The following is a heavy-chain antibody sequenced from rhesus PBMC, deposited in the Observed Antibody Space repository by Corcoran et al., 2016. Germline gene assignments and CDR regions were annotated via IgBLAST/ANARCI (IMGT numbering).Heavy chain of an antibody. CDR2: ISNGGGST. J-gene: IGHJ6*01. CDR3: AKGPGYGLDS. CDR1: GFTFSSYG. V-gene: IGHV3S5*01. Sequence: EVQLVESGGGLVQPGGSLRLSCAASGFTFSSYGMSWVRQAPGKGLEWVSYISNGGGSTYYADSVKGRFTISRDNSKNPLSLQMNSLRAEDTAVYYCAKGPGYGLDSWGQGVVVTVSS. D-gene: IGHD1-38*01.